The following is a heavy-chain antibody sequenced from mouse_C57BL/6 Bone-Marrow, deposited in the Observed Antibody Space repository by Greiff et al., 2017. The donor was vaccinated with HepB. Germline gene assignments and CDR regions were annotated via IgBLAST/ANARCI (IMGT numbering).Heavy chain of an antibody. V-gene: IGHV1-61*01. CDR1: GYTFTSYW. Sequence: VQLQQPGAELVRPGSSVKLSCKASGYTFTSYWMDWVKQRPGQGLEWIGNIYPSDSETHYNQKFKDKATLTVDKSSSTAYMQLSSLTSEDSAVYYCARAPATVGYAMDYWGQGTSVTVSS. D-gene: IGHD1-1*01. CDR2: IYPSDSET. CDR3: ARAPATVGYAMDY. J-gene: IGHJ4*01.